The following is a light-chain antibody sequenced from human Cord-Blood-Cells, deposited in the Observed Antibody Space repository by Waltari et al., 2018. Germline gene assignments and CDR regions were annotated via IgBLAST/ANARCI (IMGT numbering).Light chain of an antibody. CDR3: QQYGSSPSIT. J-gene: IGKJ5*01. CDR1: SSVSSSY. Sequence: ELVFTLSAGTLTLPPSQRATLSCRASSSVSSSYLAWYPQKPGQDPRLLIYGASSRATGIPDRFSGSGSGTDFTLTISRLEPEDFAVYYCQQYGSSPSITFGQGTRLEIK. V-gene: IGKV3-20*01. CDR2: GAS.